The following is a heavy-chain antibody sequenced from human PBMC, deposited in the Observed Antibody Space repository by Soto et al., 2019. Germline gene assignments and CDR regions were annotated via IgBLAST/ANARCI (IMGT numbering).Heavy chain of an antibody. CDR3: ARAWYYYGSWSGNAFDI. CDR1: GYTFTSYA. V-gene: IGHV1-3*01. Sequence: QVQLVQSGAEVKKPGSSVKVSCKSSGYTFTSYAMHWVRQAPGQRLEWMGWINAGNGNTKYSQKYQGRVTLTRDTSASRAYMERSSLRSEDTAVYYCARAWYYYGSWSGNAFDISVQRRMVTV. D-gene: IGHD3-10*01. J-gene: IGHJ3*02. CDR2: INAGNGNT.